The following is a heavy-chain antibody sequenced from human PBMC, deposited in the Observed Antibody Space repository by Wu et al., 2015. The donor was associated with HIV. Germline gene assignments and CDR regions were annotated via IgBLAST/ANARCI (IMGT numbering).Heavy chain of an antibody. D-gene: IGHD1-14*01. CDR3: ARDSGEMSLISIISNY. V-gene: IGHV1-69*05. Sequence: QVQLVQSGAEVKKPGSSVKVSCKASGDTFNIFAFSWVRKAPGQGLEWMGGIIPVFGTTSYAQNFQGRVTLTTDESTSTVFMELSSLSSEDTAMYYCARDSGEMSLISIISNYWGQGTLVTVSS. J-gene: IGHJ4*02. CDR2: IIPVFGTT. CDR1: GDTFNIFA.